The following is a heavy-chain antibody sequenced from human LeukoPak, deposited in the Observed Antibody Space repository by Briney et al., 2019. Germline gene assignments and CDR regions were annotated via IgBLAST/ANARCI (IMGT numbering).Heavy chain of an antibody. CDR3: ARDRAVSWLDT. D-gene: IGHD3-10*01. CDR1: GLTFTSHG. V-gene: IGHV3-33*05. CDR2: ISLDGSRK. J-gene: IGHJ5*02. Sequence: GGSLRLSCAASGLTFTSHGFHWVRQAPGRGLEWLTFISLDGSRKSYADSVKGRFTFSRDDSKNTLYLEMNSLRAEDTATYYCARDRAVSWLDTWGLGTLVTVSS.